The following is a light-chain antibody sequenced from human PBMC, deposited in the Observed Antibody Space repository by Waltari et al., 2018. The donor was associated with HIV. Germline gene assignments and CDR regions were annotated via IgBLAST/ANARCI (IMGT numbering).Light chain of an antibody. CDR1: SSDIGYYDY. V-gene: IGLV2-14*01. CDR2: EVT. CDR3: SSYTRRGTVV. J-gene: IGLJ2*01. Sequence: QSALTQPASVSGSPGQSIVLPCPGRSSDIGYYDYVSWYQQYPGQAPKALIYEVTSRPSGTSSRFSGSKSATTAFLAISKLQTDDEADYFCSSYTRRGTVVFGGGTRLTVL.